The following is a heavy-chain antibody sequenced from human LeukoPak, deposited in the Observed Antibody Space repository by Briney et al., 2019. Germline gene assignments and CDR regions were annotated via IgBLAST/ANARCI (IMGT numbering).Heavy chain of an antibody. Sequence: PGGSLRLSCAASGFTFSRHWMSWVRQTPGKGLERVAHMNQDGSAIYYVDSVKGRFTISTDNAKNSLCLPMTGLTVADTAVYYCARTVPGYPDDYFDYCGQGTLVTVSS. CDR3: ARTVPGYPDDYFDY. J-gene: IGHJ4*02. V-gene: IGHV3-7*01. CDR1: GFTFSRHW. CDR2: MNQDGSAI. D-gene: IGHD6-19*01.